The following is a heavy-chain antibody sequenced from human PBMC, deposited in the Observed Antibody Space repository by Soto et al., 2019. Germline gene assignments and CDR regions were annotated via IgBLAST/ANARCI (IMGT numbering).Heavy chain of an antibody. V-gene: IGHV1-18*01. CDR2: LSAYNGNT. D-gene: IGHD2-15*01. Sequence: ASVKVACKASGYTFTSYGVSWVRQAPGQGLEWMGWLSAYNGNTNYAQKLQGRVTMTTDTSTSTAYMELRSLRSDDTAVYYCAREEEVAEWVAATPHYYYYYMDVWGKGTTVTVSS. CDR3: AREEEVAEWVAATPHYYYYYMDV. J-gene: IGHJ6*03. CDR1: GYTFTSYG.